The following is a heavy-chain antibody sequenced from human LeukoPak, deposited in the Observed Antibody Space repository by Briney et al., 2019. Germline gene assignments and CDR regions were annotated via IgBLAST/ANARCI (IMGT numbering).Heavy chain of an antibody. V-gene: IGHV3-15*01. J-gene: IGHJ4*02. CDR2: IKSKTDGGTT. Sequence: GGSLRLSCAASGFTFSNAWMSWVRQAPGKGLEWVGRIKSKTDGGTTDYAAPVKGRFTISRGDSKNTLYLQMNSLKTEDTAVYYCTTDRRYSGYVEYWGQGTLVTVSS. D-gene: IGHD5-12*01. CDR1: GFTFSNAW. CDR3: TTDRRYSGYVEY.